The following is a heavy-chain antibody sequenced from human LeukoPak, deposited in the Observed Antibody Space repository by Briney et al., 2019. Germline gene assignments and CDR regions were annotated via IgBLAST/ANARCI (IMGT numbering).Heavy chain of an antibody. Sequence: SETLSLTCTVSGGSISSSSYYWGWIRQPAGKGLEWIGRIYTSGSTNYNPSLKSRVTMSVDTSKNQFSLKLSSVTAADTAVYYCARDRYYYDSSGYLFDYWGQGTLVTVSS. CDR1: GGSISSSSYY. J-gene: IGHJ4*02. CDR2: IYTSGST. D-gene: IGHD3-22*01. CDR3: ARDRYYYDSSGYLFDY. V-gene: IGHV4-61*02.